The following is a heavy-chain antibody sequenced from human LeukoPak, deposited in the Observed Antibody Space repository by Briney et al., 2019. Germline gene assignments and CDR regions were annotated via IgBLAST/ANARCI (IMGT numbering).Heavy chain of an antibody. CDR3: ARVSDWNDFDY. Sequence: SETLSLTCSVSGGSMSHYYWSWIRQPPGKGLEWIGYIQHTGTTNYNPSLKSRVTMSLDTSKNQFSLKLSSVTAADTAMYYCARVSDWNDFDYWGQGTLVTVSS. J-gene: IGHJ4*02. D-gene: IGHD1-1*01. CDR2: IQHTGTT. V-gene: IGHV4-59*01. CDR1: GGSMSHYY.